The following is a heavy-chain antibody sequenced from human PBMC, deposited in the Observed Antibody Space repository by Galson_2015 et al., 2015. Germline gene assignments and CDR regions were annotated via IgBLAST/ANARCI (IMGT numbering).Heavy chain of an antibody. CDR1: GFTFSAYA. D-gene: IGHD6-19*01. CDR3: ARDPQDNSGWSCYFDY. J-gene: IGHJ4*02. Sequence: SLRLSCAASGFTFSAYAMHWVRQAPGKGLEWVAVISYDGSKKYYADSEKGRFTISRDNSKNTLYLQMNSLRAEDTAVYYCARDPQDNSGWSCYFDYWGQGTLVTVSS. V-gene: IGHV3-30-3*01. CDR2: ISYDGSKK.